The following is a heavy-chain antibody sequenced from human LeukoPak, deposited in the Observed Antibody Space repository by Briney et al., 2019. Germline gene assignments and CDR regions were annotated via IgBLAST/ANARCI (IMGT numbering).Heavy chain of an antibody. Sequence: SVKVSCKASGGTFSSYAISWVRQAPGQGLEWMGGIIPIFGTANYAQKFQGRVTITADESTSTAYMELSSLRSEDTAVYYCAKPQYSSSYDFDFWGQGTLVTVSS. CDR2: IIPIFGTA. J-gene: IGHJ4*02. CDR1: GGTFSSYA. V-gene: IGHV1-69*13. CDR3: AKPQYSSSYDFDF. D-gene: IGHD6-6*01.